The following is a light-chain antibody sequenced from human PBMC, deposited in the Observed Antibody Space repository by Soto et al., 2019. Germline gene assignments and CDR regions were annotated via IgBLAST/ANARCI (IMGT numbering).Light chain of an antibody. J-gene: IGKJ2*01. Sequence: DIQMTQSPSSLSASVGDRVTITCQASQDISNYLNLYQQKPGKAPKLLIYDASNLETGVPSRFSGSGSGTDFTFTSSSLQPEDIATYYCQQYDNLLYTFGQGTKREIK. CDR2: DAS. V-gene: IGKV1-33*01. CDR1: QDISNY. CDR3: QQYDNLLYT.